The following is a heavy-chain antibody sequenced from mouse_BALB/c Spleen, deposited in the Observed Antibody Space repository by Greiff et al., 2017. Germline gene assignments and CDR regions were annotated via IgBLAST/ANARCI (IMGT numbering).Heavy chain of an antibody. Sequence: EVQLQQSGAELVRSGASVKLSCTASGFNIKDYYMHWVKQRPEQGLEWIGWIDPENGDTEYAPKFQGKATMTADTSSNTAYLQLSSLTSEDTAVYYCNAQGAMVYWGQGTSVTVSS. CDR1: GFNIKDYY. V-gene: IGHV14-4*02. CDR3: NAQGAMVY. J-gene: IGHJ4*01. CDR2: IDPENGDT.